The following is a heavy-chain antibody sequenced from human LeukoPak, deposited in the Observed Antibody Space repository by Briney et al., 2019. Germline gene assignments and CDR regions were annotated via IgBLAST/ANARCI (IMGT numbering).Heavy chain of an antibody. CDR1: GFIFSSYA. Sequence: PGGSLRLSCAASGFIFSSYAMHWVRQAPGKGLEWVAVISYDGSKKYYADSVRGRFTISRDNSKNTLYLQMNSLRAEDTAVHYCARDPGCEGTSCHQNWFDPWGQGTLVTVSS. J-gene: IGHJ5*02. CDR3: ARDPGCEGTSCHQNWFDP. D-gene: IGHD2-2*01. V-gene: IGHV3-30*04. CDR2: ISYDGSKK.